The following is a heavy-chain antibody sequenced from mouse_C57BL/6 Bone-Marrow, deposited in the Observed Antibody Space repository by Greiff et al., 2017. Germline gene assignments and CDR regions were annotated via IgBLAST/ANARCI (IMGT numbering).Heavy chain of an antibody. D-gene: IGHD2-1*01. CDR1: GYSFTGYF. J-gene: IGHJ2*01. Sequence: EVQLQESGPELVKPGDSVKISCKASGYSFTGYFMNWVMQSHGKSLEWIGRINPYNGDTFYNQKFKGKATLTVDKSSSTAHMEIRSLTSEDSAVYYCARDYGNDYWGQGTTLTVSS. CDR2: INPYNGDT. V-gene: IGHV1-20*01. CDR3: ARDYGNDY.